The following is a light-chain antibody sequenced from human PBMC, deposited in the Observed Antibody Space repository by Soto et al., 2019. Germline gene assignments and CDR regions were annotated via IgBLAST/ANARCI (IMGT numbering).Light chain of an antibody. CDR1: QGIRNE. CDR3: LQDDNYPRT. J-gene: IGKJ1*01. V-gene: IGKV1-6*02. Sequence: AIQMTQSPSSLSASIGDRVSLTCRASQGIRNELGWYQQKPGKAPKLLIYAASTLQSGVPSRFTGSGSGTDFTLTINSLQPEDFATYYCLQDDNYPRTFGQGTKVEIK. CDR2: AAS.